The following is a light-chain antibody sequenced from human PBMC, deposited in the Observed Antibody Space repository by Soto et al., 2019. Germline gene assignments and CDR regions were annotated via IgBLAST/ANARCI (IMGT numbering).Light chain of an antibody. CDR3: FSHAGSSVV. V-gene: IGLV2-11*01. Sequence: QSALTQPGSVSGSPGQSVTISCTGTSSDVGRYSFVSWYQQHPGKAPKLIIYDVYKRPSGVPDRFSGSKSGNTASLTISGLQAEDETDYYCFSHAGSSVVFGTGTKVTFL. CDR2: DVY. CDR1: SSDVGRYSF. J-gene: IGLJ1*01.